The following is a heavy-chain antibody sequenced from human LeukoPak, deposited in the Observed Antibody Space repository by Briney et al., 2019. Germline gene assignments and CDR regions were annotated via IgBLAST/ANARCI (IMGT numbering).Heavy chain of an antibody. CDR3: ARPGIAVARFDY. CDR1: GFTFSSYA. Sequence: GSLRLSCAASGFTFSSYAMSWVRQAPGKGLEWIGEINHSGSTNYNPSLKSRVTISVDTSKNQFSLKLSSVTAADTAVYYCARPGIAVARFDYWGQGTLVTVSS. V-gene: IGHV4-34*01. D-gene: IGHD6-19*01. CDR2: INHSGST. J-gene: IGHJ4*02.